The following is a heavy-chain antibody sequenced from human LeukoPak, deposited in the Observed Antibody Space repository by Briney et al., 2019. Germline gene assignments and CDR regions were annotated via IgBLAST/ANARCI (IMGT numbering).Heavy chain of an antibody. D-gene: IGHD4-17*01. CDR2: INPNSGGT. CDR3: ARDNRGYGDWRS. Sequence: ASVKVTCKASGYTFTGYYMHWVRQAPGQGLEWMGRINPNSGGTNYAQKFQGRVTMTRDTSISTAYMELSRLRSDDAAVYYCARDNRGYGDWRSWGQGTMVTVSS. CDR1: GYTFTGYY. V-gene: IGHV1-2*06. J-gene: IGHJ3*01.